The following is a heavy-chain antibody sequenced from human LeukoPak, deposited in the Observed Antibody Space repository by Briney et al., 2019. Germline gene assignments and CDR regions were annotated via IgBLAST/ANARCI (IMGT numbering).Heavy chain of an antibody. CDR2: INHSGST. V-gene: IGHV4-34*01. D-gene: IGHD5-18*01. CDR1: GGSFSGYY. Sequence: SETLSLTCAVYGGSFSGYYWSWIRQPPGKGLEWIGEINHSGSTNYNPSLKSRVTISVDTSKNQFSLKLSSVTAADTAVYYCARAPQLWVPLCFDYWGQGTLVTVSS. J-gene: IGHJ4*02. CDR3: ARAPQLWVPLCFDY.